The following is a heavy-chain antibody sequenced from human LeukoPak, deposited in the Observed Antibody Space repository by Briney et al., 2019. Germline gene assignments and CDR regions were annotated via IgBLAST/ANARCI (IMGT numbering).Heavy chain of an antibody. V-gene: IGHV3-48*03. D-gene: IGHD3-10*02. Sequence: QPGGSLRLSCAASGFTFSSYEMNWVRQAPGKGLEWVAYISSSGSTIYYADSVKGRFTISRDNAKNSLYLQMNSLRAEDTAVYYCAGLGITTIGGVWGKGTTVTISS. CDR1: GFTFSSYE. CDR3: AGLGITTIGGV. CDR2: ISSSGSTI. J-gene: IGHJ6*03.